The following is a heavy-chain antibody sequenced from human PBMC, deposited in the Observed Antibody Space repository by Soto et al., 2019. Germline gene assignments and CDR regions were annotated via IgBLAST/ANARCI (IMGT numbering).Heavy chain of an antibody. D-gene: IGHD4-17*01. J-gene: IGHJ1*01. V-gene: IGHV3-48*01. CDR3: ARDRTVTTYGNFQH. CDR1: GFTFSSYS. Sequence: GGSLRLSCAASGFTFSSYSMNWVRQAPGKGLEWVSYISSSSSTIYYADSVKGRFTISRDNAKNSLYLQMNSLRAEDTAVYYCARDRTVTTYGNFQHWGQGTLVTVSS. CDR2: ISSSSSTI.